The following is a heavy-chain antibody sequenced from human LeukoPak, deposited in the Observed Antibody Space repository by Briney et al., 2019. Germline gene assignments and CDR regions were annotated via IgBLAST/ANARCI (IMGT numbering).Heavy chain of an antibody. V-gene: IGHV6-1*01. Sequence: SQTLSLTCAISGDTVSSNTAAWIRIRQSPSRGLECLGRTYYRSKWYTEYAVSVKSRMTINADTSKNQFSLQLNSVTPEDTAVYYCARDRGASGWLDYWDQGALVTVSS. CDR2: TYYRSKWYT. J-gene: IGHJ4*02. CDR1: GDTVSSNTAA. D-gene: IGHD6-19*01. CDR3: ARDRGASGWLDY.